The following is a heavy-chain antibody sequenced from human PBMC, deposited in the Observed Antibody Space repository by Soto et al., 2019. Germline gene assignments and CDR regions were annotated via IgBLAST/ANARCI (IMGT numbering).Heavy chain of an antibody. CDR1: GFTFSSYA. CDR2: ISYDGSNK. CDR3: ARDLLNYDFWSGYLDYYYYYGMDV. V-gene: IGHV3-30-3*01. Sequence: GGSLRLSCAASGFTFSSYAMHWVRQAPGKGLEWVAVISYDGSNKYYADSVKGRFTISRDNSKNTLYLQMNSLRAEDTAVYYCARDLLNYDFWSGYLDYYYYYGMDVWGQGTTVTVSS. J-gene: IGHJ6*02. D-gene: IGHD3-3*01.